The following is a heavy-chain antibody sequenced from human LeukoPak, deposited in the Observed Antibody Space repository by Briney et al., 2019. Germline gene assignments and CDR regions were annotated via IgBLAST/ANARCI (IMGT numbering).Heavy chain of an antibody. J-gene: IGHJ3*02. Sequence: ASVKVSSKTSGYSFTDNEVNWLRQATGQRLEWMGWMYPNDGQTGHAQKFQGRLTITRNTSTSTVYMELSSLRFEDAAVYYCARRLADSSSGAFDIWGQGTMVTVSS. V-gene: IGHV1-8*01. CDR2: MYPNDGQT. D-gene: IGHD6-6*01. CDR3: ARRLADSSSGAFDI. CDR1: GYSFTDNE.